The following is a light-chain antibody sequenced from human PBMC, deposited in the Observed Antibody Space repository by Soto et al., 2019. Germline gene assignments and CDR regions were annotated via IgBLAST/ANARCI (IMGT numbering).Light chain of an antibody. CDR2: GAS. CDR3: QQYSNWPRGT. J-gene: IGKJ1*01. Sequence: EIVLTQSPATLSLSPGERATLSCRASQSVGNNLAWYQHKAGQAPRLLIYGASTRATGVPARFSGSESGTDFTLTISGLQSEDFAIYYCQQYSNWPRGTFGQGTKVDIK. V-gene: IGKV3-15*01. CDR1: QSVGNN.